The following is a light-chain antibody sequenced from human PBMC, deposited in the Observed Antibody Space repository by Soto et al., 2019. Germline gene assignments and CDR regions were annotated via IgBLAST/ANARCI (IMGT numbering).Light chain of an antibody. Sequence: QAVLTQPPSVSGAPGQRGTISCTGSSSNIVAGYDVHWNQQLPGTAPNLLIYGNSNRPSGVPDRFSGSKSGTSASLAITGLQAEDEADYYCQSYDSSLSVHVVFGGGTKLTVL. V-gene: IGLV1-40*01. J-gene: IGLJ2*01. CDR2: GNS. CDR1: SSNIVAGYD. CDR3: QSYDSSLSVHVV.